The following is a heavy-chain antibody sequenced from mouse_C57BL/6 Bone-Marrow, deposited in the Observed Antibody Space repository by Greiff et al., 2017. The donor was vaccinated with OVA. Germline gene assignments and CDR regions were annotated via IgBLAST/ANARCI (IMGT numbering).Heavy chain of an antibody. CDR3: ASPLYYYGRDFDY. V-gene: IGHV1-81*01. D-gene: IGHD1-1*01. Sequence: VQLQQSGAELARPGASVKLSCKASGYTFTSYGISWVKQRTGQGLEWIGEIYPRSGNTYYNEKFKGKATLTADKSASTAYMELRSLTSEDSAVYFCASPLYYYGRDFDYWGQGTTLTVSS. CDR2: IYPRSGNT. CDR1: GYTFTSYG. J-gene: IGHJ2*01.